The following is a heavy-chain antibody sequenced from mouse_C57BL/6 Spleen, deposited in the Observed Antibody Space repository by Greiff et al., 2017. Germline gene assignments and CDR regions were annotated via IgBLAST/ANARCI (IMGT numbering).Heavy chain of an antibody. V-gene: IGHV6-3*01. CDR2: IRLKSDNYAT. CDR1: GFTFSNYW. D-gene: IGHD4-1*01. Sequence: EVKLVESGGGLVQPGGSMTLSCVASGFTFSNYWMNWVRQSPEKGLEWVAPIRLKSDNYATPYAESVKGRFTISRDDSKSSVYLQMNNSRAEDTGICYSTGFWERGAYLDYWGKGTTLTVSS. J-gene: IGHJ2*01. CDR3: TGFWERGAYLDY.